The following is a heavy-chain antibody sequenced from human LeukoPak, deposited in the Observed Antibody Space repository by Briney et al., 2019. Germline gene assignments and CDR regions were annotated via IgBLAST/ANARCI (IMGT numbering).Heavy chain of an antibody. Sequence: PSETLSLTCTVSGGSMSSYYWSWLRQPPGKGLEWLGYIYYSGSTKYNPSFKSRVTISVDTSKNQFSLKLSSVTAADTAVYYCARGARAGYNLEPFDYWGQGTLVTVSS. CDR2: IYYSGST. CDR3: ARGARAGYNLEPFDY. CDR1: GGSMSSYY. D-gene: IGHD5-24*01. J-gene: IGHJ4*02. V-gene: IGHV4-59*08.